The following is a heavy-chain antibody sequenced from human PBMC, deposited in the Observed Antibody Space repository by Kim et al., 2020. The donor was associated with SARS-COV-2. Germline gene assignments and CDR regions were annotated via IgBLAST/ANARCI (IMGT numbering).Heavy chain of an antibody. CDR1: GFTFSDHY. CDR2: TRNKANSYTT. V-gene: IGHV3-72*01. D-gene: IGHD6-13*01. J-gene: IGHJ5*02. Sequence: GGSLRLSCVASGFTFSDHYMDWVRQAPGKGLEWVGRTRNKANSYTTEYAASVKDRFTISRDESKNSLYLQMNSLKTGDTAVYYCARLAAFDPWGQGTLVTVSS. CDR3: ARLAAFDP.